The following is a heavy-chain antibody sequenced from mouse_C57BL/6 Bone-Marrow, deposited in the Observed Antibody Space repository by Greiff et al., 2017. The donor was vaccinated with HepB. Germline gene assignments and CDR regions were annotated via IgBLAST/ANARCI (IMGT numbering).Heavy chain of an antibody. CDR1: GFPITSGYY. CDR3: AGDRSSEGYYAMDY. J-gene: IGHJ4*01. V-gene: IGHV12-3*01. CDR2: ITHSGET. Sequence: QVQLQQPGPGLVKPSQSLFLTCSITGFPITSGYYWIWIRQSPGKPLEWMGYITHSGETFYNPSLQSPISITRETSKNQFFLQLNSVTTEDTAMYYCAGDRSSEGYYAMDYWGQGTSVTVSS. D-gene: IGHD1-3*01.